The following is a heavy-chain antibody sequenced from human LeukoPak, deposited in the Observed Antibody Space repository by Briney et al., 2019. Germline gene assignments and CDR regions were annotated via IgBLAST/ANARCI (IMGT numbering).Heavy chain of an antibody. J-gene: IGHJ4*02. V-gene: IGHV3-33*06. CDR2: IWYDGSNK. CDR1: GFTFSSYG. D-gene: IGHD6-13*01. CDR3: AKTYSSSWSVFDY. Sequence: GGSLRLSCAASGFTFSSYGMHWVRQAPGKGLEWVAVIWYDGSNKYYADSVKGRFTISRDNSKNTLYLQMNSLRAEDTAVYYCAKTYSSSWSVFDYWGQGTLVTVSS.